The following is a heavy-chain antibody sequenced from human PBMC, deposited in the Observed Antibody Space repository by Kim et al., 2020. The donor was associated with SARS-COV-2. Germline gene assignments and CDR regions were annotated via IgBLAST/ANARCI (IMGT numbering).Heavy chain of an antibody. J-gene: IGHJ5*02. Sequence: AQKFQGRVTITADESTSTAYMVLSSLRSEDTAVYYCARDMVRGQGRWFDPWGQGTLVTVSS. D-gene: IGHD3-10*01. CDR3: ARDMVRGQGRWFDP. V-gene: IGHV1-69*01.